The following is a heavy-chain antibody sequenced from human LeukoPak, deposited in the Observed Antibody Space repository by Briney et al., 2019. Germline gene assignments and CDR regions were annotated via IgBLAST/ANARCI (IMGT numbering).Heavy chain of an antibody. V-gene: IGHV4-30-4*01. CDR2: IYYSGST. J-gene: IGHJ4*02. Sequence: SETLSLTCTVSGGSISSGGYYWSWIRQPPGKGLEWIGYIYYSGSTYYNPSLKSRVTISVDTSKNQFSLKLSSVTAADTAVYYCASVDYYDSSGRFDYWGQGTLVTVSS. D-gene: IGHD3-22*01. CDR1: GGSISSGGYY. CDR3: ASVDYYDSSGRFDY.